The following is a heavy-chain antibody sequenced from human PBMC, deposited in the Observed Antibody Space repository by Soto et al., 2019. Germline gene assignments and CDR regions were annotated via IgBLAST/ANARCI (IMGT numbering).Heavy chain of an antibody. D-gene: IGHD6-6*01. Sequence: PGESLKISCKGSGYSFTSYWIGWVRQMPGKGLEWMGIIYPGDSDTRYSPSFQGQVTISADKSISTAYLQWSSLKASDTAMYYCARHGSSSSLYYYYGMDVWGQGTTVTV. CDR1: GYSFTSYW. CDR3: ARHGSSSSLYYYYGMDV. J-gene: IGHJ6*02. CDR2: IYPGDSDT. V-gene: IGHV5-51*01.